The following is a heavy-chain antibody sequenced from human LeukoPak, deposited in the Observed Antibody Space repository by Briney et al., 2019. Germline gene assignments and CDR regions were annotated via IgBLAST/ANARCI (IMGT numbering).Heavy chain of an antibody. J-gene: IGHJ4*02. V-gene: IGHV3-53*04. CDR1: GFTVSSNY. D-gene: IGHD5-24*01. CDR2: IYSGGST. CDR3: ARGRDGYNYRLDY. Sequence: GSLRLSCAASGFTVSSNYMSWVRQAPGKGLEWVSVIYSGGSTYYADSVKGRFTISRHNSKSTLYLQMNSLRAEDTAVYYCARGRDGYNYRLDYWGQGTLVTVSS.